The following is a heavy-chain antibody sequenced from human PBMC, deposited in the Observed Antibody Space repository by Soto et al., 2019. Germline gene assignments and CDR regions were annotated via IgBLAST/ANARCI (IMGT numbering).Heavy chain of an antibody. CDR2: ISYDGSNK. Sequence: QVQLVESGGGVVQPGRSLRLSCAASGFTFSSYAMHWVRQAPGKGLEWVAVISYDGSNKYYADSVKGRFTISRDNSKNKLYLQMNSLRAEDTAVYYCAREAPHDYGDPETPHGMDVWGQGTTVTVSS. V-gene: IGHV3-30-3*01. D-gene: IGHD4-17*01. J-gene: IGHJ6*02. CDR1: GFTFSSYA. CDR3: AREAPHDYGDPETPHGMDV.